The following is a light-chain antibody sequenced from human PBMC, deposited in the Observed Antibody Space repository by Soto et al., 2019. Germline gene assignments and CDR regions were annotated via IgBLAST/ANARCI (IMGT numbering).Light chain of an antibody. Sequence: EIVLTQSPGTLSLSPGERATLSCRASQSVSSSYLAWYQQKPGQAPRRLIYGASSRATGIPDRFSGSGSGTDFTLTISRLEPEDFAVYYCQQYGSSRRTFGQGTKLEIK. J-gene: IGKJ2*01. CDR2: GAS. CDR3: QQYGSSRRT. CDR1: QSVSSSY. V-gene: IGKV3-20*01.